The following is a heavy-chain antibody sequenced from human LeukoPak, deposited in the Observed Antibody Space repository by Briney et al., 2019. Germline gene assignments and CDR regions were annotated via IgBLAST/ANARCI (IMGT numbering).Heavy chain of an antibody. CDR1: GITFNNAW. CDR2: IKSKADGGTT. D-gene: IGHD1-14*01. Sequence: GGSLRLSCAVSGITFNNAWMTWVRQAPGKGLEWVGRIKSKADGGTTDYAAPVKGTFSISREDSKTTVHLQKDTLKADNTAVYNCTTQGNLKRRMIDWYFDLGGRGTLVTLSS. J-gene: IGHJ2*01. CDR3: TTQGNLKRRMIDWYFDL. V-gene: IGHV3-15*01.